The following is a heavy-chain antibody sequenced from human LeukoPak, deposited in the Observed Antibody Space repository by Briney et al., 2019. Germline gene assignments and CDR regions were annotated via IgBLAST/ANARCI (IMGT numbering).Heavy chain of an antibody. D-gene: IGHD3-16*01. Sequence: PGGSLRLSCAASGFTFSTYAMTSVRQAAGKGLGWVSSISGSGATTYYADSVKGRFTISRDNSKSILFLQMNGLRAEDTAVYYCAKLGGHPLHNYYVGVWGKGTTVAVSS. V-gene: IGHV3-23*01. CDR3: AKLGGHPLHNYYVGV. CDR2: ISGSGATT. J-gene: IGHJ6*03. CDR1: GFTFSTYA.